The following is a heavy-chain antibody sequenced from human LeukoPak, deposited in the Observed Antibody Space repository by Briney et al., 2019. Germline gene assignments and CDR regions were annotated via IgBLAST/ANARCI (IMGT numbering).Heavy chain of an antibody. CDR1: GYTFTSYG. J-gene: IGHJ4*02. CDR2: INAYNGNT. Sequence: GASVKVSCKASGYTFTSYGISWVRQAPGQGLEGMGWINAYNGNTNYAQKLQGRVTMTTDTSASTAYMELRSLRSDDTAVYYCARGLYSSSWSHQYYFDYWGQGTLVTVSS. D-gene: IGHD6-13*01. CDR3: ARGLYSSSWSHQYYFDY. V-gene: IGHV1-18*04.